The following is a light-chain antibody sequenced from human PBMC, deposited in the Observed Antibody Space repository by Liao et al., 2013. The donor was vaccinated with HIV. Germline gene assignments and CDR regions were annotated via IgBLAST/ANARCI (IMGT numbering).Light chain of an antibody. Sequence: SYELTQPPSVSVSPGQTATITCSGETLGDKYACWYQQRPGQSPALVIYEDSQRPSGIPERFSGSQSGNTATLTISGTQTLDEADYYCQTWDSSNMIFGGGTKLTVL. V-gene: IGLV3-1*01. CDR1: TLGDKY. CDR3: QTWDSSNMI. CDR2: EDS. J-gene: IGLJ2*01.